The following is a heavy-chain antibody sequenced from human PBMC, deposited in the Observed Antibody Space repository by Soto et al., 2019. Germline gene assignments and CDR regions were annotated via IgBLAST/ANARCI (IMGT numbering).Heavy chain of an antibody. Sequence: QLQLQESGPGLVKPSETLSLTCTVSGGSISSSSYYWGWIRQPPGKGLEWSGGIYYSGSTYYNPSVNSTFTMSVDTSNNQFSMKLSSVTAADTAVYYGARHGRILMIPSYSYGMDVWGQGTTVTVSS. CDR3: ARHGRILMIPSYSYGMDV. V-gene: IGHV4-39*01. D-gene: IGHD3-9*01. CDR1: GGSISSSSYY. CDR2: IYYSGST. J-gene: IGHJ6*02.